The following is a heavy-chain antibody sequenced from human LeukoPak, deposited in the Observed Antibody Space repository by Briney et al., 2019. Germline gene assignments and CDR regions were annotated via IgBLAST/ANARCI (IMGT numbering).Heavy chain of an antibody. V-gene: IGHV3-11*04. D-gene: IGHD3-10*01. CDR3: ATVTYGRLDY. CDR2: ISSSGRII. Sequence: GGSLRLSCAASGFTFSDYYMSWIRQAPGKGLEWVSYISSSGRIIYYADSVKGRFTISRDNAKNSLYLQMNSLRVEDRAVYYCATVTYGRLDYWGQGTLVTVSS. J-gene: IGHJ4*02. CDR1: GFTFSDYY.